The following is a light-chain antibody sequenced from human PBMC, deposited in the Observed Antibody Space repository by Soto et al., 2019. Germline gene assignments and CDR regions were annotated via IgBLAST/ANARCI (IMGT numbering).Light chain of an antibody. V-gene: IGLV2-23*02. Sequence: QSALTQPASVSGSPGQSITISCTGTSSDVGSYNLVSWYQQHPGKAPKFMISEVTKRHSGVSTRFSGSKSGNTASLTISGLQAEDESDYYCCSYADSGTGVVGGGTKLTVL. CDR3: CSYADSGTGV. CDR2: EVT. J-gene: IGLJ3*02. CDR1: SSDVGSYNL.